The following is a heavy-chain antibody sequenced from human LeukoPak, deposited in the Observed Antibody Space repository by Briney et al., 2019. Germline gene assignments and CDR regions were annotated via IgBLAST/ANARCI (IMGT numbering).Heavy chain of an antibody. J-gene: IGHJ4*02. V-gene: IGHV1-46*01. CDR3: ARDGGISSSWYGWHY. CDR1: GYTFTSYY. D-gene: IGHD6-13*01. CDR2: INPSGGST. Sequence: ASVKVSCKASGYTFTSYYMHWVRQAPGQGLEWMGIINPSGGSTSYAQKFQGRVTMTRDTSTSTVYMELSSLSSEDTAVYYCARDGGISSSWYGWHYWGQGTLVTVSS.